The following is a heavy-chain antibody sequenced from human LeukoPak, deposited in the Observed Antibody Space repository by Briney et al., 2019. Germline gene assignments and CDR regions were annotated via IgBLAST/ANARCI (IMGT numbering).Heavy chain of an antibody. Sequence: SETLSLTCTVSGGSISSYYWSWIRQPPGKGLEWIGYIYYSGSTNYNPSLKSRVTISVDTSKNQFSLKLGSVTAADTAVYYCARGVRTVTTSHIDYWGQGTLVTVSS. CDR2: IYYSGST. CDR3: ARGVRTVTTSHIDY. V-gene: IGHV4-59*01. J-gene: IGHJ4*02. CDR1: GGSISSYY. D-gene: IGHD4-17*01.